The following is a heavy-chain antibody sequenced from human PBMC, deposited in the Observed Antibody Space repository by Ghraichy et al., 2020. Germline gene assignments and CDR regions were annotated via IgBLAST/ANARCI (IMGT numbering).Heavy chain of an antibody. CDR1: GCSFNNYA. D-gene: IGHD4/OR15-4a*01. CDR2: IIPMLGLT. V-gene: IGHV1-69*04. Sequence: SVKVSCKASGCSFNNYAITWVRQAPGQGLEWLGRIIPMLGLTNYAQKFQGKVTITADKSTTIAHMELSSLTSEDTAVYFCAREHIRSYNYRAQTYDHGLDVWGQGTSVTVSS. CDR3: AREHIRSYNYRAQTYDHGLDV. J-gene: IGHJ6*02.